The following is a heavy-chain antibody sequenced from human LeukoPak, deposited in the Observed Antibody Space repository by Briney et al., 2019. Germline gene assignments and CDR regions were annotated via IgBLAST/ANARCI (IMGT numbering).Heavy chain of an antibody. Sequence: SETLSLTCTVSVGSISSYYWSWIRQPPGKGLEWIGYIYYSGSTNYNPSLKSRDTISVDTSKNQFSLKLSSVTAADTAVYYCVATEDYYYYMDVWGKGTTVTVSS. D-gene: IGHD1-26*01. J-gene: IGHJ6*03. CDR3: VATEDYYYYMDV. CDR1: VGSISSYY. V-gene: IGHV4-59*01. CDR2: IYYSGST.